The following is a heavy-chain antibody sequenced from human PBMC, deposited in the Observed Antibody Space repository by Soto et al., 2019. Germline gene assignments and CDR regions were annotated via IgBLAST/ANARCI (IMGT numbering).Heavy chain of an antibody. CDR2: IYYSGRT. CDR3: VRVGYCTNGVCSFDY. Sequence: QLQLQESGPGLVKPSETLSLTCSVSDGSITSSSYYWAWIRQLPGKRLEWIGCIYYSGRTYYSPSIKSRLTISIDMSRSQFSLQLSSVTAADTAVYYCVRVGYCTNGVCSFDYWAQGTLVTVSS. D-gene: IGHD2-8*01. CDR1: DGSITSSSYY. V-gene: IGHV4-39*01. J-gene: IGHJ4*02.